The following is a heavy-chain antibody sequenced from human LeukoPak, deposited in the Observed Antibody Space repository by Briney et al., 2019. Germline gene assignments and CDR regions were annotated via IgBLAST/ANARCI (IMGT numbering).Heavy chain of an antibody. CDR3: AKDRGSSSSDWYFDV. V-gene: IGHV3-23*01. CDR2: ISGSGSST. D-gene: IGHD6-6*01. CDR1: GFTFSGYA. J-gene: IGHJ2*01. Sequence: PGGSLRLSCAVSGFTFSGYAMNWVRQAPGKGLEWVSVISGSGSSTYYADSVEGRFTISRDNSMNTLYLQMNSLRAEDTAVYYCAKDRGSSSSDWYFDVWGRGTVVTVSS.